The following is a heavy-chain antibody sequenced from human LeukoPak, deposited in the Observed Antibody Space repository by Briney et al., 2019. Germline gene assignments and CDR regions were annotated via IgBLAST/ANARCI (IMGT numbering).Heavy chain of an antibody. CDR2: ISWNSGSI. CDR1: GFTFGDYA. J-gene: IGHJ4*02. D-gene: IGHD4-17*01. CDR3: AKGSATVTTVGGFDY. V-gene: IGHV3-9*01. Sequence: TGGSLRLSCAASGFTFGDYAMHWVRQAPGKGLEWVSGISWNSGSIGYADSVKGRFTISRDNAKNSLYLQMNSLRAEDTALYYCAKGSATVTTVGGFDYWGQGTLVTVSS.